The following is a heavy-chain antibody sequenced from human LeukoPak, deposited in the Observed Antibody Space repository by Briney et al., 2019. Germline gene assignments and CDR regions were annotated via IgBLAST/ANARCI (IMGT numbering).Heavy chain of an antibody. CDR3: AKGPQLYSGYHPGY. CDR2: ITGSDYET. CDR1: GFTFSSPA. D-gene: IGHD3-22*01. V-gene: IGHV3-23*01. Sequence: GGSLRLSCVASGFTFSSPAMTWVRQAPGKGLEWISTITGSDYETYYANSVRGRFTISRDSSTNTVHLQMNSLRVDDTAIYYCAKGPQLYSGYHPGYWGQGTLVTVSS. J-gene: IGHJ4*02.